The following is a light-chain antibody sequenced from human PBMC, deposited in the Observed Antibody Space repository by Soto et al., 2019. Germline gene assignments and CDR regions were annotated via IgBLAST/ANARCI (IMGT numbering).Light chain of an antibody. Sequence: DIQMTQSPSTLSASVGDRVTITCRASQSISSWWAWYQQKPGKAPKQLIYKASSLESGVPSRFSGSGSGTDFTPTISSLQPDDFATYYCQQYNSYPITFGQGTNLEIK. CDR1: QSISSW. CDR3: QQYNSYPIT. CDR2: KAS. V-gene: IGKV1-5*03. J-gene: IGKJ5*01.